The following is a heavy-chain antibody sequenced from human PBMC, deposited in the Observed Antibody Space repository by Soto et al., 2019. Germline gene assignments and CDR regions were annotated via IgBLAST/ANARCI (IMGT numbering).Heavy chain of an antibody. D-gene: IGHD3-3*01. J-gene: IGHJ4*02. CDR3: ARCPGECCARNMIFGVVGEGFDY. CDR1: GFTFNNFA. V-gene: IGHV3-23*01. Sequence: EVQLLDSGGGLVQPGGSLRLSCAASGFTFNNFAMSWVRQAPGKGLEWVSSISDGGGSTFYGDSVKGRFTISRDNSKNTIYLQMNSLRAEDTAVYYCARCPGECCARNMIFGVVGEGFDYWGQGTLVTVSS. CDR2: ISDGGGST.